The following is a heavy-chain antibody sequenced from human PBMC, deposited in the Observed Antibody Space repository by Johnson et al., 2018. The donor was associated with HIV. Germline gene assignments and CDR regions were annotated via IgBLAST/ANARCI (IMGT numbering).Heavy chain of an antibody. CDR1: GFTFSDYY. Sequence: QVQLVESGGGLVKPGGSLRLSCAASGFTFSDYYMSWIRQAPGKGLEWVSYITSTGITVYYAASVKGRFTISRDNAKNSLYLQMNSLRAEDTAVYYCAKDMGAYQLLYAFVIWGQGTMVTVSS. CDR3: AKDMGAYQLLYAFVI. CDR2: ITSTGITV. J-gene: IGHJ3*02. D-gene: IGHD2-2*02. V-gene: IGHV3-11*04.